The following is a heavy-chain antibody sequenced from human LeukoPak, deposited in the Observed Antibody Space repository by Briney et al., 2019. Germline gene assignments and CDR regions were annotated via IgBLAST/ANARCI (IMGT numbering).Heavy chain of an antibody. CDR3: TRGHSDHISIYDY. D-gene: IGHD1-14*01. J-gene: IGHJ4*02. CDR1: GFTFSSYA. CDR2: IKQDGSEK. Sequence: GGSLRLSCAASGFTFSSYAMSWVRQAPGKGLEWVANIKQDGSEKYYVDSVKGRFTISRDNAKNSLYLQMNSLRAEDTAVYYCTRGHSDHISIYDYWGQGTLVTVSS. V-gene: IGHV3-7*01.